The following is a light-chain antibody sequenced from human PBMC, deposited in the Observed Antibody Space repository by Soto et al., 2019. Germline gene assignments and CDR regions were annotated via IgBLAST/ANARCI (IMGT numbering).Light chain of an antibody. V-gene: IGKV1-12*01. CDR2: AAT. CDR3: EQTKSLPFT. Sequence: DIQMTQSPSSVSASIGDRVTITCRASQGIGTSLAWYQQKPGKAPELLIYAATTVHSEVPSRFSGSGSGTAFTLTISGLQPADLASYFCEQTKSLPFTLGPGSKVHIK. J-gene: IGKJ3*01. CDR1: QGIGTS.